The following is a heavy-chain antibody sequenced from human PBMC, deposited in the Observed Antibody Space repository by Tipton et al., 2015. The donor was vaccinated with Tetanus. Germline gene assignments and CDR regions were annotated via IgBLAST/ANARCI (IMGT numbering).Heavy chain of an antibody. CDR2: VRSNTYGGTT. CDR3: TSDTRGRRIVGPGA. Sequence: RSLRLSCTASGFTFSDHYMAWFRQAPGKGLEWVGFVRSNTYGGTTDYAATAQVRFTISRDDSKSIAYLQMNSLKSEDTGVYYCTSDTRGRRIVGPGAWGQGTLVTVSS. J-gene: IGHJ5*02. CDR1: GFTFSDHY. D-gene: IGHD2/OR15-2a*01. V-gene: IGHV3-49*03.